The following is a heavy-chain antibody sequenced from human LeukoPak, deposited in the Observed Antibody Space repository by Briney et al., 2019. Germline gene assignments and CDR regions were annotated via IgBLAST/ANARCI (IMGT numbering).Heavy chain of an antibody. Sequence: GGSLRLSCAASGFTFSTSGMSWVRQAPGKRPQWVSSIGGSGSGGNTFYADSVKGRFTISRDNSKNTLFLQMNDLRAGDTAMYFCAREHSTGYQDYWGQGTRVTVSS. J-gene: IGHJ4*02. CDR2: IGGSGSGGNT. CDR1: GFTFSTSG. V-gene: IGHV3-23*01. D-gene: IGHD3-9*01. CDR3: AREHSTGYQDY.